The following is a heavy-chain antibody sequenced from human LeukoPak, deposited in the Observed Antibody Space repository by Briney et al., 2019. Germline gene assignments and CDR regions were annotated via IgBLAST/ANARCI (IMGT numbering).Heavy chain of an antibody. Sequence: PSQTLTLTCTVSGGSISSGGYYWSWLRQHPGQGREWIGDTSYSGSTYYNTSLKSRVTMSLDTSKNQFSLMLSSVTAADTAVYYCARAVGYDYIWGRYRPHYFDYWGQGTLVTVSS. V-gene: IGHV4-31*03. D-gene: IGHD3-16*02. CDR1: GGSISSGGYY. CDR3: ARAVGYDYIWGRYRPHYFDY. J-gene: IGHJ4*02. CDR2: TSYSGST.